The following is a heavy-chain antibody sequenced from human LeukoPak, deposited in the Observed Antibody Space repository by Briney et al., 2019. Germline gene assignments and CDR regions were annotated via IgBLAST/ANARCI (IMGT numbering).Heavy chain of an antibody. V-gene: IGHV1-69*13. CDR3: ARSSEAARVVVVAAPHELDY. CDR1: GGTFSSYA. CDR2: IIPIFGTA. Sequence: SVTVSCTASGGTFSSYAISWVRQAPGQWLEWMGGIIPIFGTANYAQKFQGRVTITADESTSTAYMELSSLRSEDTAVYYCARSSEAARVVVVAAPHELDYWGQGTLVTVSS. D-gene: IGHD2-15*01. J-gene: IGHJ4*02.